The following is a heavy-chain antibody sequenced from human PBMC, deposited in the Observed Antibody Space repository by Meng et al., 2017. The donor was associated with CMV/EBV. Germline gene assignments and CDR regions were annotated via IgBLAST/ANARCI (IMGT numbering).Heavy chain of an antibody. CDR3: ARAEHKPWGWRGWVDS. CDR1: GYSFTSYW. V-gene: IGHV5-51*01. J-gene: IGHJ5*01. CDR2: IYPGDCDT. Sequence: GESLKISCEGSGYSFTSYWIGWVRQAPGKGLEWMGFIYPGDCDTRYSTSFQGQVTISADKSINTTYLQRSSLKASDTARYYCARAEHKPWGWRGWVDSWGQGTLVTVSS. D-gene: IGHD3-16*01.